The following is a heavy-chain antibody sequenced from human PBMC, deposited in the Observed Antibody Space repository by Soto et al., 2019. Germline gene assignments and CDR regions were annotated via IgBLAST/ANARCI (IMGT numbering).Heavy chain of an antibody. Sequence: GGSLRLSCTASGFTFGDYAMSWFRKDPGKGLEWVGFIRSKAYGGTTVYAASVQGRFTISRDDSKSIAYLQMNSLKAEDTAVYYSTTNYYDSSGYDNWFDPWGQGTLVTVSS. J-gene: IGHJ5*02. D-gene: IGHD3-22*01. CDR1: GFTFGDYA. V-gene: IGHV3-49*03. CDR2: IRSKAYGGTT. CDR3: TTNYYDSSGYDNWFDP.